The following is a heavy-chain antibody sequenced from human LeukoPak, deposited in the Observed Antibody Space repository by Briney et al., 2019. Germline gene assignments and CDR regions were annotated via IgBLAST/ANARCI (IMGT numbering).Heavy chain of an antibody. CDR1: GYTFTGYY. D-gene: IGHD1-1*01. J-gene: IGHJ3*02. V-gene: IGHV1-2*02. CDR2: INPNSGGT. CDR3: ARLSTTGTSMTFDI. Sequence: ASVKVSCKASGYTFTGYYMHWVRQAPGQGLEWMGWINPNSGGTNYAQKFQGRVTMTRDTSISTAYMELSRLRSDDTAVYYCARLSTTGTSMTFDIWGQGTMVTVSS.